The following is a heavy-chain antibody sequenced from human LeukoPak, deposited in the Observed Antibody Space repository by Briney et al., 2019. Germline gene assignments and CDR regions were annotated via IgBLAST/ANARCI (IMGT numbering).Heavy chain of an antibody. J-gene: IGHJ4*02. Sequence: GGSLRLSCAASGFTFNDYAMKWVRQAPGKGLELVAAISRTSAYIYYSDSLKGRFTISRDNAKNSVYLQIDSLRAEDTAIYYCARDERRYCSDSNCYPGDYWGQGTLVTVSS. V-gene: IGHV3-21*01. CDR2: ISRTSAYI. CDR1: GFTFNDYA. D-gene: IGHD2-15*01. CDR3: ARDERRYCSDSNCYPGDY.